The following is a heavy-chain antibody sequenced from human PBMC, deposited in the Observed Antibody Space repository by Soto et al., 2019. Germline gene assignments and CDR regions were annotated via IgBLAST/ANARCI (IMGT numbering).Heavy chain of an antibody. CDR2: INPNSGGT. CDR3: AVSRGYYDSSGYFSLFDY. D-gene: IGHD3-22*01. V-gene: IGHV1-2*04. CDR1: GYTFTGYY. Sequence: QVQLVQSGAEVKKPGASVKVSCKASGYTFTGYYMHWVRQAAGQGLEWVGWINPNSGGTNYAQKFQGWVTMTRDMSISTAYMELSRLTSDDTAVYYCAVSRGYYDSSGYFSLFDYWGQGTLVTVSS. J-gene: IGHJ4*02.